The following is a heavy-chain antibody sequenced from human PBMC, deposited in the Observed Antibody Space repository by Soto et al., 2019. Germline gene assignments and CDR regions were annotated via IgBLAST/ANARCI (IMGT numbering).Heavy chain of an antibody. CDR1: GGSISSYY. D-gene: IGHD1-26*01. V-gene: IGHV4-4*07. CDR2: IFPNGNT. J-gene: IGHJ3*02. Sequence: PSETLSLTCTVSGGSISSYYCNWIRQPAGKGLEWIGRIFPNGNTDYSPSLKSRVTLSVDTSKNQISLNLTSVTAADMAVYYCARVREPRNPSDAFDIWGQGTMVTVSS. CDR3: ARVREPRNPSDAFDI.